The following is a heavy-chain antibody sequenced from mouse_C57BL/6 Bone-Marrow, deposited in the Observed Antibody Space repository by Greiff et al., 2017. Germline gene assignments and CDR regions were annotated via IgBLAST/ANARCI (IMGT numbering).Heavy chain of an antibody. V-gene: IGHV1-63*01. CDR1: GYTFTNYW. Sequence: VQLQQSGAELVRPGTSVKMSCKASGYTFTNYWIGWAKQRPGHGLEWIGDIDPGGGYTNYNEKFKGKATLTADKSSSTAYMQFISLTSDDSAIYYCARWGGYSAMDYWGQGTSGTVSS. CDR3: ARWGGYSAMDY. J-gene: IGHJ4*01. CDR2: IDPGGGYT.